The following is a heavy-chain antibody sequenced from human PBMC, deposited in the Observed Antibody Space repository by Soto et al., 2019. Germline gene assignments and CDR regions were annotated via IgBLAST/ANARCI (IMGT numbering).Heavy chain of an antibody. J-gene: IGHJ4*02. CDR1: GYTFTDYY. D-gene: IGHD6-19*01. CDR2: ISYDGSNK. V-gene: IGHV3-30-3*01. CDR3: ARTTTVAGTPEFDY. Sequence: SCKASGYTFTDYYMHWVRQAPGKGQEWLALISYDGSNKYNADSVKGRFTISRDNSNNTLYLQLNSLRPEDTAVYYCARTTTVAGTPEFDYWGQGTLVTVSS.